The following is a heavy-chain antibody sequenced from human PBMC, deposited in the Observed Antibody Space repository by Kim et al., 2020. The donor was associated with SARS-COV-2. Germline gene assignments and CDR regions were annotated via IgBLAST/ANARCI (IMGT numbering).Heavy chain of an antibody. CDR2: LYTDGRT. D-gene: IGHD5-18*01. V-gene: IGHV3-53*01. Sequence: GGSLRLSCAASGFPVSSNYMSWVRQAPGKGLEWVSLLYTDGRTFYADSVKGRFTISRDNSQNTLFLQMNSLRAEDTAFYYCARGIRGYSHGSRVDPWGQGTLVTVSS. CDR3: ARGIRGYSHGSRVDP. J-gene: IGHJ5*02. CDR1: GFPVSSNY.